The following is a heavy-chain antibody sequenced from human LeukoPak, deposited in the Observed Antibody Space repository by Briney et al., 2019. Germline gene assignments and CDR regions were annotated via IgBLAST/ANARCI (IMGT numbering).Heavy chain of an antibody. D-gene: IGHD1-26*01. V-gene: IGHV3-23*01. Sequence: GGSLRLSCAASGFTFSSYAMSWVRQAPGKGLEWVSAISGSGGSTYYEDSVKGRFTISRDNSKNTLYLQMNSLRAEDTAVYYCAKLRDIVGATTFDYWGQGTLVTVSS. CDR1: GFTFSSYA. CDR3: AKLRDIVGATTFDY. CDR2: ISGSGGST. J-gene: IGHJ4*02.